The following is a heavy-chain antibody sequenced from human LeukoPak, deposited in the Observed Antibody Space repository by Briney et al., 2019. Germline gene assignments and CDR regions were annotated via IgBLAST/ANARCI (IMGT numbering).Heavy chain of an antibody. J-gene: IGHJ4*02. D-gene: IGHD5-18*01. CDR3: AKIYEGVDTAMAIDY. CDR1: GFPFGSYA. CDR2: ISGSGGKT. Sequence: GGSLRLSCAASGFPFGSYAMTWVRQAPGKGLEWVSGISGSGGKTYNADSVKGRFTISRDNSKNTLYLQMNSLRAEDTAVYYCAKIYEGVDTAMAIDYWGQGTLVTVSS. V-gene: IGHV3-23*01.